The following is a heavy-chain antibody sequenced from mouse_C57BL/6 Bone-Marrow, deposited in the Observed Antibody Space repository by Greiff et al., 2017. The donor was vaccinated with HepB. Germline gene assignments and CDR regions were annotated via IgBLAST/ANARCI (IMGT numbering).Heavy chain of an antibody. CDR2: IYPGSGNT. Sequence: QVQLQQSGAELVRPGASVKLSCKASGYTFTDYYINWVKQRPGQGLEWIARIYPGSGNTYYNEKFKGKATLTAEKSSSTAYMQLSSLTSADSAVYFCARDYGSSPWFAYWGQGTLVTVSA. J-gene: IGHJ3*01. CDR3: ARDYGSSPWFAY. CDR1: GYTFTDYY. V-gene: IGHV1-76*01. D-gene: IGHD1-1*01.